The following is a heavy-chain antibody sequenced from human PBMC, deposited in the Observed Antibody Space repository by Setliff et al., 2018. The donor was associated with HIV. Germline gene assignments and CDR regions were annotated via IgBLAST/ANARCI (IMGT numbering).Heavy chain of an antibody. CDR1: SESIVSYY. D-gene: IGHD1-1*01. Sequence: SETLSLTCAVSSESIVSYYWNWIRQPPGRGLEWIGYIHTSGRTKYNPSLKSRLTILVDTSKKQFSLRLTSVTAADTAVYFCSRAAYDAVDWLDPWGQGTLVTVSS. J-gene: IGHJ5*02. CDR3: SRAAYDAVDWLDP. V-gene: IGHV4-4*08. CDR2: IHTSGRT.